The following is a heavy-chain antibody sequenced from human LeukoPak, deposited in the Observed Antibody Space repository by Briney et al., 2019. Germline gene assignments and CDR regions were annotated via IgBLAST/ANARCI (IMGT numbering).Heavy chain of an antibody. CDR3: ARFIAATGRLYFDY. CDR2: IYSGGNT. J-gene: IGHJ4*02. D-gene: IGHD6-13*01. CDR1: GFTVSSSY. Sequence: PGGSLRLSCAASGFTVSSSYMSWVRQAPGKGLEYVSVIYSGGNTYYAGSVKGRFTISRDNSKNTVDLQMNSLRAEDTAVYYCARFIAATGRLYFDYWGQGTLVTVSS. V-gene: IGHV3-53*01.